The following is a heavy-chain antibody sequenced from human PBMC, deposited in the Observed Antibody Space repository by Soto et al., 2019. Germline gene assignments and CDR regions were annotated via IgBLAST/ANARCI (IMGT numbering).Heavy chain of an antibody. CDR2: IYTSENA. D-gene: IGHD5-12*01. Sequence: QLQLQESGPGLVKPSETLSLTCTVSGGSISSSSYYWGWIRQPPGKGLEWIGSIYTSENANYNPSLKSRVTMSVDTSKNQFSLKLSSVTAADTAVYYCARGDGYNVDYWGRGTLVTVSS. J-gene: IGHJ4*02. V-gene: IGHV4-39*07. CDR3: ARGDGYNVDY. CDR1: GGSISSSSYY.